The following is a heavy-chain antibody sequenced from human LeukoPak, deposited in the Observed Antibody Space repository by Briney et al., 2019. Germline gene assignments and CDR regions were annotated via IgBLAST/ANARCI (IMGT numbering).Heavy chain of an antibody. J-gene: IGHJ6*02. CDR3: ARDRVVVVPAAISYYYYYYGMDV. Sequence: GGSLRLSCAASGFTFSDYYMSWIRQAPGKGLEWVSYISSSGSTIYYADSVKGRFTISRDNAKNSLYLQMNSLRAEDTAVYYCARDRVVVVPAAISYYYYYYGMDVWRQGTTVTVSS. V-gene: IGHV3-11*01. CDR1: GFTFSDYY. CDR2: ISSSGSTI. D-gene: IGHD2-2*02.